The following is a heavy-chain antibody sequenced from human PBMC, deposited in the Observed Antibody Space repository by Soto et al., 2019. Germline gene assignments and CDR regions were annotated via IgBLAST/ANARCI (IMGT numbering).Heavy chain of an antibody. Sequence: GGSLRLACEASGFTFSDSAMSWVRQAPGKGLEWVSAISGSGGTTDHADSVKGRFIISRDNSKNTLYLQMNSLRAEDTAVYYCGKYASTSWSHFDYWGQGTLVTVSS. D-gene: IGHD6-13*01. V-gene: IGHV3-23*01. CDR2: ISGSGGTT. CDR3: GKYASTSWSHFDY. J-gene: IGHJ4*02. CDR1: GFTFSDSA.